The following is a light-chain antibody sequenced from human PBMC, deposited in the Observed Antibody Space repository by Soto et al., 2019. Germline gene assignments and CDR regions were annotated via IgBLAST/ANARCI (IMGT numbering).Light chain of an antibody. CDR3: QQYNSYSYT. Sequence: EIVMTQSPATLSVSPGERATLSCRASQSVSSNLAWYHQKPGQAPRLLIYGASTRATGIPARFSGSGSGTEFTLTISSLQPDDFATYYCQQYNSYSYTFGQGTKLEIK. J-gene: IGKJ2*01. CDR2: GAS. V-gene: IGKV3-15*01. CDR1: QSVSSN.